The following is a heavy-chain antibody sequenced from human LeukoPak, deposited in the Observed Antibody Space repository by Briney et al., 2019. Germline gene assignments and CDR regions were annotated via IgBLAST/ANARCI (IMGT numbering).Heavy chain of an antibody. J-gene: IGHJ4*02. D-gene: IGHD6-19*01. CDR1: GYTFTSYG. CDR2: ISAYNGNT. Sequence: GASVKVSCKASGYTFTSYGISWVRQAPGQGLEWMGWISAYNGNTNYAQKLQGRVTMTRDTSISTAYMELSRLRSDDTAVYYCARTILAVAGLYNFDYWGQGTLVTVSS. V-gene: IGHV1-18*01. CDR3: ARTILAVAGLYNFDY.